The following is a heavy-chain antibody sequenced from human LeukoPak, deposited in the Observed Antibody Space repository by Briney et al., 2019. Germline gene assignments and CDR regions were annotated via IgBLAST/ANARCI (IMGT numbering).Heavy chain of an antibody. Sequence: SETLSLTCTVSGGSIGSDYYWSWIRQPPGKGLEWIGEINHSGSTNYNPSLKSRVTISVDTSKNQFSLKLSSVTAADTAVYYCARDRIYFDFWGQGTLVTVSS. J-gene: IGHJ4*02. CDR1: GGSIGSDYY. CDR3: ARDRIYFDF. V-gene: IGHV4-61*01. CDR2: INHSGST.